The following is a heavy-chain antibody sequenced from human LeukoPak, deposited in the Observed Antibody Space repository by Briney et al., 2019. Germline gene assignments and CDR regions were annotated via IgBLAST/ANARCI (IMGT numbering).Heavy chain of an antibody. CDR2: ISYDGSNK. CDR3: AKGEYDYVWGSYRQLPDY. V-gene: IGHV3-30*18. Sequence: GGSLRLSCAASGFTFSSYGMHWVRQAPGKGLEWVAVISYDGSNKYYADSVKGRFTISRDNSKNTLYLQMNSLRAEDTAVYYCAKGEYDYVWGSYRQLPDYWGQGTLVTVSS. J-gene: IGHJ4*02. D-gene: IGHD3-16*02. CDR1: GFTFSSYG.